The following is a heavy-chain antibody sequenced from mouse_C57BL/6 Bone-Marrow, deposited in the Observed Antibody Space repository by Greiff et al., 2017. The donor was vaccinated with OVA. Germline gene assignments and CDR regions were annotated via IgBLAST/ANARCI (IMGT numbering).Heavy chain of an antibody. D-gene: IGHD4-1*01. CDR2: ISSGGSYT. Sequence: EVQVVESGGDLVKPGGSLKLSCAASGFTFRSYGMSWVRQTPDKRLEWVATISSGGSYTYYPDSVKGRFPISRNKSKNTQYMQRSSVKTEDTAMYYCARHGLGAIDYWGQGTTLTVSS. CDR3: ARHGLGAIDY. CDR1: GFTFRSYG. V-gene: IGHV5-6*01. J-gene: IGHJ2*01.